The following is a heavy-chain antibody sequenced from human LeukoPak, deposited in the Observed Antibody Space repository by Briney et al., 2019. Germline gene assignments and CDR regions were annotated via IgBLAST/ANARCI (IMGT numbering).Heavy chain of an antibody. CDR2: IYNSGST. Sequence: PSETLSLTCTVSGGSIRSSYYYWGWIRQPPGKGLEWIGSIYNSGSTYYNPSLKSRVTISVDTSKNQFSLKLNSVTAADTAVYYCARAHKKSGYYFDYWGQGTLVTVSS. J-gene: IGHJ4*02. CDR3: ARAHKKSGYYFDY. CDR1: GGSIRSSYYY. V-gene: IGHV4-39*01. D-gene: IGHD3-10*01.